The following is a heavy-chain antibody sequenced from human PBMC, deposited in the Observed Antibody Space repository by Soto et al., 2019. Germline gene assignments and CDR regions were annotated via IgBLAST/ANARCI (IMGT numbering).Heavy chain of an antibody. CDR3: ATLPPRIIVSILPFPS. V-gene: IGHV1-18*01. J-gene: IGHJ4*02. CDR2: ISSYNGDT. CDR1: GYTFTRSG. D-gene: IGHD1-26*01. Sequence: GASVKVSCKASGYTFTRSGISWARQAPGQGPEWMGWISSYNGDTNYAQTFQGRVTMTTDTSTSTAYMELRSLRSDDTAVYYCATLPPRIIVSILPFPSWGQGTLVTVSS.